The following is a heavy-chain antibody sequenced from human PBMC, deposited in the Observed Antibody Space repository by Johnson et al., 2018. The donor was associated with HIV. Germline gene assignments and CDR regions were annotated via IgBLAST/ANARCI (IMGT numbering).Heavy chain of an antibody. D-gene: IGHD6-13*01. CDR3: AKYRQQLVRSAFDI. V-gene: IGHV3-30*02. CDR1: GFTVSSNY. Sequence: QVQLVESGVGLVQPGGSLRLSCAASGFTVSSNYMSWVRQAPGKGLEWVAFIRYDGSNKYYADSVKGRFTLSRDNSKNTLYLQMSSLRVEDTAVYYCAKYRQQLVRSAFDIWGQGTMVTVSS. CDR2: IRYDGSNK. J-gene: IGHJ3*02.